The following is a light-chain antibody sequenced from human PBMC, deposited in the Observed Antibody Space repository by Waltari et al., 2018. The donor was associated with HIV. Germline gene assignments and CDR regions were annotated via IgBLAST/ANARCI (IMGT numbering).Light chain of an antibody. J-gene: IGKJ1*01. CDR1: QSVSSN. CDR2: DAS. Sequence: ATLSCTASQSVSSNLAWYQQKPGQAPRLLIYDASTRATGIPARFSASGSGTEFSLTISSLQSEDFALYYCQQYNNWWTFGQGTKVEIK. CDR3: QQYNNWWT. V-gene: IGKV3-15*01.